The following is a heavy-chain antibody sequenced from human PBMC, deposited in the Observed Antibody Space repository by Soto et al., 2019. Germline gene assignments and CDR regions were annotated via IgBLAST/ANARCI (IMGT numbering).Heavy chain of an antibody. CDR3: ARGSWIVVVSNFDY. D-gene: IGHD3-22*01. J-gene: IGHJ4*02. CDR1: GFTFSSYA. V-gene: IGHV3-30-3*01. Sequence: PGGSLRLSCAASGFTFSSYAMHWVRQAPGKGLEWVAVISYDGSNKYYADSVKGRFTISRDNSKNTLYLQMNSLRAEDTAVYYCARGSWIVVVSNFDYWGQGXLVTVSS. CDR2: ISYDGSNK.